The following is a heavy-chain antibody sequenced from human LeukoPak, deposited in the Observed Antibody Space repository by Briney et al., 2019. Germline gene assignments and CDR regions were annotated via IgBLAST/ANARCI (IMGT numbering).Heavy chain of an antibody. D-gene: IGHD4-17*01. J-gene: IGHJ3*02. V-gene: IGHV3-74*01. Sequence: GGSLRPPCAAPGFTFRSYWMHWVRKAPGKGLVWVSRFNSDGSSTSYADSVKGRFTIPSDNAKNTLYMQMNSLRAEDTAVYYCAREKDYGDNDAFDIWGQGTMVTVSS. CDR2: FNSDGSST. CDR1: GFTFRSYW. CDR3: AREKDYGDNDAFDI.